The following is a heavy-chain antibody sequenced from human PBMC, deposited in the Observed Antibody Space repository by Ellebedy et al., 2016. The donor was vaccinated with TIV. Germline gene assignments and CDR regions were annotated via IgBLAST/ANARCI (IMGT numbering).Heavy chain of an antibody. CDR1: GFTFSNSA. V-gene: IGHV3-30*17. CDR3: ASGRSVYLGTFDI. J-gene: IGHJ3*02. D-gene: IGHD5/OR15-5a*01. Sequence: PGGSLRLSCAASGFTFSNSALHWVRQAPGKGLDWVAVISYDGTITYYADSVKGRFTISRDNSKNTLYLHMNSLRAEDTAVYYCASGRSVYLGTFDIWGQGTLVTVSS. CDR2: ISYDGTIT.